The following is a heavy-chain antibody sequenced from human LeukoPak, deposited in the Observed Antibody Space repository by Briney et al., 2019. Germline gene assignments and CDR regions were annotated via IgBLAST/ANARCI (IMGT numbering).Heavy chain of an antibody. Sequence: SETLSLTCTVSGGSISSGDYYWSWIRQPPGKGLEWIGYIYYSGSTIYNPSLKSRVTISVDTSKNQFSLKLSSVTAADTAVYYCARVLGGYNFWSGYYREYYFDYWGQGTLVTVSS. J-gene: IGHJ4*02. CDR2: IYYSGST. CDR3: ARVLGGYNFWSGYYREYYFDY. V-gene: IGHV4-61*08. D-gene: IGHD3-3*01. CDR1: GGSISSGDYY.